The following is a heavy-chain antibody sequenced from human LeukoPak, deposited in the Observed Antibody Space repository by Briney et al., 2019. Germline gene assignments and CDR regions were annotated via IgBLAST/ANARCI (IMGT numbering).Heavy chain of an antibody. D-gene: IGHD5-18*01. CDR3: ASLGEGIQLWPWLDL. Sequence: GGSLNLSFPASEFTFISYSWNGVGQAPGKGLEGFPSISSSSSYIYYADSVKGRFTISRDNAKNSLYLQMNSLRAEDTAVYYCASLGEGIQLWPWLDLWGRGTLVTVSS. J-gene: IGHJ2*01. CDR1: EFTFISYS. CDR2: ISSSSSYI. V-gene: IGHV3-21*01.